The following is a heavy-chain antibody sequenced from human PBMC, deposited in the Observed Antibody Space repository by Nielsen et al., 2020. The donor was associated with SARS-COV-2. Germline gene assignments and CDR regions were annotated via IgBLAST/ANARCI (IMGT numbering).Heavy chain of an antibody. CDR1: GGSFSGYY. D-gene: IGHD3-3*01. Sequence: SETLSLTCAVYGGSFSGYYWSWIRQPPGKGLEWIGEINHSGSTNYNPSLKSRVTISVDTSKNQFSLKLSSVTAADTAVYYCARDAGANYDFWSGYYTGWFDPWGQGTLVTVSS. CDR2: INHSGST. J-gene: IGHJ5*02. V-gene: IGHV4-34*01. CDR3: ARDAGANYDFWSGYYTGWFDP.